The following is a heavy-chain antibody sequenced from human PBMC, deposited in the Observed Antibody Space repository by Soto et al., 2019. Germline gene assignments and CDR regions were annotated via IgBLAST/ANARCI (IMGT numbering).Heavy chain of an antibody. CDR3: ARHDWNGVDY. D-gene: IGHD1-1*01. CDR2: IYYSGST. CDR1: GGSISSSSYY. Sequence: QLQLQESGPGLVKPSETLSLTCTVSGGSISSSSYYWGWIRQRPGKGLEWIGGIYYSGSTYYNPSLKSRVTISVDTSKNQFSLKLSSVTAADTAVYYCARHDWNGVDYWGQGTLVTVSS. J-gene: IGHJ4*02. V-gene: IGHV4-39*01.